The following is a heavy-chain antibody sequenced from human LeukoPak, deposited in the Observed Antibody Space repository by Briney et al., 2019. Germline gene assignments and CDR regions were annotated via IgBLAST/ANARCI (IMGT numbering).Heavy chain of an antibody. J-gene: IGHJ4*02. CDR2: IHNSGETT. CDR1: GFTFSSYA. Sequence: GGSLRLSCAASGFTFSSYAMSWVRQAPGKGLEWVSTIHNSGETTYYADSVKGRFTISRDNSKNTLYLQMNSLRAEDTAVYYCARDLEEMDSSSKVDYWGQGTLVTVSS. V-gene: IGHV3-23*01. D-gene: IGHD6-6*01. CDR3: ARDLEEMDSSSKVDY.